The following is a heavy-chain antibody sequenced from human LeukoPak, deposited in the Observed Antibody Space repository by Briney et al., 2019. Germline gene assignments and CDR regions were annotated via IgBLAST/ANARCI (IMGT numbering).Heavy chain of an antibody. CDR1: GFTFSSYS. V-gene: IGHV3-21*01. CDR2: ISSSSGDI. Sequence: GGSLRLSCAASGFTFSSYSMNWVRQAPGKGLECVSSISSSSGDIYYAGSLKGRFTISRDNAKNSLYLQMNSLTAEDTAVYYCARDRDWHFDLWGRGTLVTVSS. CDR3: ARDRDWHFDL. J-gene: IGHJ2*01.